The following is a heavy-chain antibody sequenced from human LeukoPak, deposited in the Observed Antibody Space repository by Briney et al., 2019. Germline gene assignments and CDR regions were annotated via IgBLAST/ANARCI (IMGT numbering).Heavy chain of an antibody. J-gene: IGHJ6*03. D-gene: IGHD1-26*01. Sequence: GGSLRLSCAASRFIFSNYAMSWVRQAPGKGLEWVSAITGRGDNTYYADSVKGRFTISRDNSKNTLYLQMNTLRAEDTAVYYCAKTGESGIVDYYYYMDVCGNGTTVTVSS. CDR1: RFIFSNYA. CDR3: AKTGESGIVDYYYYMDV. V-gene: IGHV3-23*01. CDR2: ITGRGDNT.